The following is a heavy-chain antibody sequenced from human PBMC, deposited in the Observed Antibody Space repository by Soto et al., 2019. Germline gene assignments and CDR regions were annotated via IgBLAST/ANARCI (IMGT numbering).Heavy chain of an antibody. D-gene: IGHD3-22*01. J-gene: IGHJ4*02. Sequence: NPSETLSLTCTVSGGSISSYYWSWIRQPPGKGLEWIGYIYYSGSTHYNPSLKSRVTISVDTAKTLFSLKLSSVTAADTAVYYCARLPYPYYYDSSGHSGADYWGQGNLVTVSS. CDR2: IYYSGST. CDR1: GGSISSYY. V-gene: IGHV4-59*08. CDR3: ARLPYPYYYDSSGHSGADY.